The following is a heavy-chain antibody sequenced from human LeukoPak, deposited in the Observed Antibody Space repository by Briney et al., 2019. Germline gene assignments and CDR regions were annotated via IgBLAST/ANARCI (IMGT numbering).Heavy chain of an antibody. V-gene: IGHV3-7*05. CDR3: AREGQQSYGMDV. D-gene: IGHD6-13*01. CDR2: IKQGGSEK. J-gene: IGHJ6*02. Sequence: GRSLRLSCAASGFTFSRSAVHWVRQAPGKGLEWVANIKQGGSEKHYVDSVKGRFTISRDDARNSLYLQMNSLRIEDTAVYYCAREGQQSYGMDVWGQGTTVTVSS. CDR1: GFTFSRSA.